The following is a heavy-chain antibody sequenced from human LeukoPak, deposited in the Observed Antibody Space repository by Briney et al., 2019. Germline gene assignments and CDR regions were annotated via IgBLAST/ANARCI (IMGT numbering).Heavy chain of an antibody. CDR1: GGYISSNY. D-gene: IGHD6-13*01. J-gene: IGHJ4*02. CDR2: IYTSGNT. Sequence: SETLSLTCSVSGGYISSNYWSWIRQPAGKGLEWIGRIYTSGNTNYNPSLKSRVTVSLDTSKNHFSLKLSSVTAADTAVYYCARDRAAVGIFDYWGQGTLVIVSS. V-gene: IGHV4-4*07. CDR3: ARDRAAVGIFDY.